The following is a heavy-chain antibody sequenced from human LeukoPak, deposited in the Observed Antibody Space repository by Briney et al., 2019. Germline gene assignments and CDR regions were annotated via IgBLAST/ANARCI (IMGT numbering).Heavy chain of an antibody. CDR1: GYTFTSYG. V-gene: IGHV1-18*01. CDR2: ISAYNGNT. Sequence: ASVKVSCKASGYTFTSYGISWVRQAPGQGLEWMGWISAYNGNTNYAQKLRGRVTMTTDTSTSTAYMELRSLRSDDTAVYYCARGDRYSKQQLVPFDYWGQGTLVTVSS. CDR3: ARGDRYSKQQLVPFDY. D-gene: IGHD6-13*01. J-gene: IGHJ4*02.